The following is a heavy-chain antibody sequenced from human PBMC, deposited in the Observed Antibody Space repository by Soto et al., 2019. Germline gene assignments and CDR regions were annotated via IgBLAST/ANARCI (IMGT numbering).Heavy chain of an antibody. CDR1: GYSFTIYW. J-gene: IGHJ6*02. Sequence: GESLKISCEASGYSFTIYWIGWVRQMPGKGLEWMGIIHPGDSDTKYSPSFQGQVTISVDKSITTAYLQWSSLKASDTAMYYCARTPGXEVAASLEYYYFSGMDVWGQGTTVTVSS. CDR2: IHPGDSDT. D-gene: IGHD2-15*01. V-gene: IGHV5-51*01. CDR3: ARTPGXEVAASLEYYYFSGMDV.